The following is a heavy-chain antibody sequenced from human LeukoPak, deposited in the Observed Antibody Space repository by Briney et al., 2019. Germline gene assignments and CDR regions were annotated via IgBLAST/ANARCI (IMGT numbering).Heavy chain of an antibody. D-gene: IGHD6-19*01. J-gene: IGHJ4*02. CDR2: ISYDGSNK. V-gene: IGHV3-30-3*01. CDR3: ARGSGYSSGWYLYYFDY. Sequence: GGSLRLSCAASGFTFSSYAMHWIRKAPGKGLEWVAVISYDGSNKYYADSVKGRFTISRDNSKNTLYLQMNSLRAEDTAVYYCARGSGYSSGWYLYYFDYWGQGTLVTVSS. CDR1: GFTFSSYA.